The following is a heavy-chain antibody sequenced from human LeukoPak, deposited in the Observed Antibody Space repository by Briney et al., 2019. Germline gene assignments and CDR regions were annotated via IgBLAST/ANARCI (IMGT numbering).Heavy chain of an antibody. CDR2: ISGSGGST. J-gene: IGHJ4*02. V-gene: IGHV3-23*01. CDR3: AKERPYYYGSGSSFDY. Sequence: GGSLRLSCAASGFTFSSYAMSWVRQAPGKGLEWVSAISGSGGSTYYADSVKGRFTISRDNSKNTLYLQMNSLRAEDTAVYYCAKERPYYYGSGSSFDYWGQGTLVTVSS. CDR1: GFTFSSYA. D-gene: IGHD3-10*01.